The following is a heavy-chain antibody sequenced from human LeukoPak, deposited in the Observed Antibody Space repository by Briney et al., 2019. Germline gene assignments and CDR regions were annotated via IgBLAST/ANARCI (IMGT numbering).Heavy chain of an antibody. CDR3: ARVYGSEIDY. CDR1: GFGLGSYN. D-gene: IGHD3-10*01. Sequence: GRSLRLSCAGSGFGLGSYNMYWIRQAPGKGLEWVTLISFNGNDKKYADSVKGRFTVSRDNSRNTVFMQMNSLRPEDTGLYYCARVYGSEIDYWGQGTQVIVSS. J-gene: IGHJ4*02. CDR2: ISFNGNDK. V-gene: IGHV3-30*04.